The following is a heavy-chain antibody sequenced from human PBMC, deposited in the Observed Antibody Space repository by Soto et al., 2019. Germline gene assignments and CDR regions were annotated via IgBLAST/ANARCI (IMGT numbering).Heavy chain of an antibody. J-gene: IGHJ6*02. V-gene: IGHV1-69*12. CDR3: ARSITGTVSYYYGMDV. D-gene: IGHD1-20*01. CDR2: IIPIFGTA. Sequence: QVQLVQSGAEVKKPGSSVKVSCKASGGTFSSYAISWVRQAPGQGLEWMGGIIPIFGTANYAQKFQGRVTITADESTSTAYMVLISLRSEDTAVYYCARSITGTVSYYYGMDVWGQGTTVTVSS. CDR1: GGTFSSYA.